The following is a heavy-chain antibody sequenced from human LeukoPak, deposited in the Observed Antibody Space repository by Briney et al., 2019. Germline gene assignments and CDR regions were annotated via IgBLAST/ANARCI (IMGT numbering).Heavy chain of an antibody. D-gene: IGHD2-2*01. Sequence: ASVKVSCKASGYTFTGHYMHWVRQAPGQGLEWMGWINSNTGGTNYAQEFQGRVTMTGDTSISTVYLELSRLRSDDTAVYFCARPDCDSTSCCFDYWGQGTLVTVSS. CDR3: ARPDCDSTSCCFDY. CDR1: GYTFTGHY. V-gene: IGHV1-2*02. J-gene: IGHJ4*02. CDR2: INSNTGGT.